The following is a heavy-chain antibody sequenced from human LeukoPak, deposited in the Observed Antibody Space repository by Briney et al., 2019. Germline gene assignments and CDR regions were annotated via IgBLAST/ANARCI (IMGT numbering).Heavy chain of an antibody. CDR2: IIPIFGTA. Sequence: ASVKVSCKASGGTFSSYAISWVRQAPGQGLEWMGGIIPIFGTANYARKFQGRVTITTDESTSTAYMELSSLRSEDTAVYYCARGDPYYYYYYMDVWGKGTTVTVSS. CDR3: ARGDPYYYYYYMDV. V-gene: IGHV1-69*05. CDR1: GGTFSSYA. J-gene: IGHJ6*03.